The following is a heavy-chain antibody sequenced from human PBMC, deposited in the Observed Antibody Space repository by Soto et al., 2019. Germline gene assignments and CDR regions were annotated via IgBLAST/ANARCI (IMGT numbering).Heavy chain of an antibody. J-gene: IGHJ6*02. CDR1: GGSVSSESHY. D-gene: IGHD2-15*01. CDR2: IYYTGST. V-gene: IGHV4-61*01. CDR3: VRGRLDSLMDV. Sequence: SETLSLTCTVSGGSVSSESHYWSWIRQTPGKGLEWIGYIYYTGSTNYNPSLKGRVTMSVDTSRDQVSLRLRSVTRADTAVYYCVRGRLDSLMDVWGQGTTVTV.